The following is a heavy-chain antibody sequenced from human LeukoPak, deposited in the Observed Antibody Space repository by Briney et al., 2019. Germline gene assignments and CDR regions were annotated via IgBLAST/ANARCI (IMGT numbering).Heavy chain of an antibody. CDR2: INHSGST. Sequence: SETLSLTCAVYGGSFSGYYWSWIRQPPGKGLEWIGEINHSGSTNYNPSLKSRVTISVDTSKNQFSLKLSSVTAADTAVYYCARGLSGWYSYWGQGTLVTVSS. J-gene: IGHJ4*02. D-gene: IGHD6-19*01. V-gene: IGHV4-34*01. CDR3: ARGLSGWYSY. CDR1: GGSFSGYY.